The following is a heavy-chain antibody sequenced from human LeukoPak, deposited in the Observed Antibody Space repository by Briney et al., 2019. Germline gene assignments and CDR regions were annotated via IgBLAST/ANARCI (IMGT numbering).Heavy chain of an antibody. J-gene: IGHJ4*02. D-gene: IGHD6-19*01. CDR3: ATKQWLAPPPDS. CDR1: GFTFSNYW. CDR2: INTDGTVT. Sequence: GGSLRLSCAASGFTFSNYWMLWVRQAPGKGLKSFPRINTDGTVTTYADSVKGRFTVSRDNADNTMLLQMNSVRDEDTAVYYCATKQWLAPPPDSWGQGTPVTVSS. V-gene: IGHV3-74*01.